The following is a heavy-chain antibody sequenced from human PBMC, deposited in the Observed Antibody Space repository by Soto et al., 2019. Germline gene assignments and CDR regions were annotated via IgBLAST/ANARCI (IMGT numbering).Heavy chain of an antibody. V-gene: IGHV3-21*01. CDR1: GFTFSSYS. D-gene: IGHD6-13*01. Sequence: EVQLVESGGGLVKPGGSLRLSCAASGFTFSSYSMNWVRQAPGKGLEWDSSISSSSSYIYYADSVKGRFTISRDNAKNSLYLQMNSLRAEDTAVYYCARDRRDSSSWYNWFDPWGQGTLVTVSS. J-gene: IGHJ5*02. CDR3: ARDRRDSSSWYNWFDP. CDR2: ISSSSSYI.